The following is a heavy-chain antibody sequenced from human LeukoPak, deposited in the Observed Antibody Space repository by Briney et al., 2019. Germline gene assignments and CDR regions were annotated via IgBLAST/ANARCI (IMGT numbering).Heavy chain of an antibody. D-gene: IGHD6-13*01. CDR2: INHSGST. J-gene: IGHJ4*02. V-gene: IGHV4-34*01. CDR3: ARGPESSSWYEFDY. CDR1: GGSFSGYY. Sequence: PSETLSLTCAVYGGSFSGYYWSWIRQPPGKGLEWIGEINHSGSTNYNPSLKSRVTISVDTSKNQFSLKLSSVTAADTAVYYCARGPESSSWYEFDYWGQGTLVTVSS.